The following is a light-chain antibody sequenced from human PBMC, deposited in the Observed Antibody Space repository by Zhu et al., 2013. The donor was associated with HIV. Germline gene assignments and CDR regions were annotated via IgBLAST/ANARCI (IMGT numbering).Light chain of an antibody. CDR1: QSVSSN. CDR2: GAS. J-gene: IGKJ4*01. Sequence: EIVMTQSPATLSVSPGERATLSCRASQSVSSNLAWYQQKPGQAPRLLIYGASTRAPGIPARFSGSGSGTEFTLTISSLQSEDFAVYFCQQRSNWPPLTFGGGTKVEI. CDR3: QQRSNWPPLT. V-gene: IGKV3-15*01.